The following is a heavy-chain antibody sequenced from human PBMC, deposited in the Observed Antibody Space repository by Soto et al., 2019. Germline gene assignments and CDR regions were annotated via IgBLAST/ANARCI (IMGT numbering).Heavy chain of an antibody. V-gene: IGHV2-5*02. Sequence: QITLKESGPTRVRPTQTLALTCTFSGFSLTTSGVGVGWIRKTPGKALEWLAVIYWDDDKRYSPSLKSRLTITKXISPNXXVLTMADMDPVDTATYFCAHRGYMYGNWDHGYFDYWGQGTLVTVSS. CDR1: GFSLTTSGVG. D-gene: IGHD5-18*01. CDR3: AHRGYMYGNWDHGYFDY. J-gene: IGHJ4*02. CDR2: IYWDDDK.